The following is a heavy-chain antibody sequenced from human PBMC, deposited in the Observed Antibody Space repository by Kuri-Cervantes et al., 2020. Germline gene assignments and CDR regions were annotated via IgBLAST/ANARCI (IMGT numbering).Heavy chain of an antibody. CDR2: ISAYNGNT. V-gene: IGHV1-18*01. CDR3: ARDNIVVVMDTYYYYYMDV. CDR1: GYTFTSYG. D-gene: IGHD5-18*01. Sequence: ASVKVSCKASGYTFTSYGISWVRQAPGQGLEWMGWISAYNGNTNYAQKLQGRVTMTTDTSTSTAYMELRSLRSDDTAVYYCARDNIVVVMDTYYYYYMDVWGKGTTVTVSS. J-gene: IGHJ6*03.